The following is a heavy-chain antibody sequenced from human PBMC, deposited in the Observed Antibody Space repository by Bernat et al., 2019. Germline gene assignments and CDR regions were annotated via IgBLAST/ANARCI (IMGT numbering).Heavy chain of an antibody. V-gene: IGHV4-59*01. CDR1: VGSIGIYY. J-gene: IGHJ5*02. CDR2: ISYTGDT. Sequence: QEQLQESGPGLVKPSETLSLTCTVSVGSIGIYYWSWIRQPPGKGLEWIAFISYTGDTNYNPSLKSRVIISVDPSKSQVSLELTSVTAADTAVYYCARHYLPSGSYSYWFDPWGQGTLVTVSS. D-gene: IGHD3-10*01. CDR3: ARHYLPSGSYSYWFDP.